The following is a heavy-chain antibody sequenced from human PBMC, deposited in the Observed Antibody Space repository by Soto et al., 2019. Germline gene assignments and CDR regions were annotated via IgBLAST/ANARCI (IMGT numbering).Heavy chain of an antibody. V-gene: IGHV1-3*01. CDR2: INPATGNT. D-gene: IGHD1-20*01. CDR3: ARRYKSAGWLDT. CDR1: GYTFATYA. J-gene: IGHJ5*02. Sequence: QVQLVQSGAEVKKPGASVKVSCKASGYTFATYAIPWVRQAPGEGLEWLGWINPATGNTEYSEKFRDRVTLTRDTSATTAYMELRGLRFEDTSVYYCARRYKSAGWLDTWGQGTLVTVSS.